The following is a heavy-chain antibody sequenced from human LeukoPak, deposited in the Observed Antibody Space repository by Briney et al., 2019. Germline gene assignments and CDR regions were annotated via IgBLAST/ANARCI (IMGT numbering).Heavy chain of an antibody. CDR3: AKAKGESGYHAIDY. CDR2: ISGSGGST. Sequence: PGGSLRLSCAASGFTFSTYGRSWVRQAPGKGLEWVSGISGSGGSTYYADSVKGRFTISRDNSKNTLYLQMNSLRAEDTALYYCAKAKGESGYHAIDYWSQRTLVTVSS. CDR1: GFTFSTYG. V-gene: IGHV3-23*01. J-gene: IGHJ4*02. D-gene: IGHD5-12*01.